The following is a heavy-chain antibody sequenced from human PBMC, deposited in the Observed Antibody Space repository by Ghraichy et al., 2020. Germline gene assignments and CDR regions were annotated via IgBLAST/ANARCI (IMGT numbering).Heavy chain of an antibody. CDR2: TYYRSKWYS. CDR3: AGDRGRGSGGAWSDAFDI. V-gene: IGHV6-1*01. CDR1: GDSVSSNSAA. D-gene: IGHD2-15*01. J-gene: IGHJ3*02. Sequence: QTLSLTCAISGDSVSSNSAAWNWIRQSPSRGLEWLGRTYYRSKWYSDYAVSVQSRISINPDTSNNHVYLQLKSVTPEDTAIYFCAGDRGRGSGGAWSDAFDIWGQGTMVTVSS.